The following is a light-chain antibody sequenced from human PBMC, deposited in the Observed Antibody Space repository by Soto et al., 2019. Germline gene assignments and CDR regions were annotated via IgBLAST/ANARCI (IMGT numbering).Light chain of an antibody. CDR3: AVWDGSQNGPV. V-gene: IGLV1-44*01. CDR1: SSNIGSNP. CDR2: SHN. J-gene: IGLJ2*01. Sequence: QSVLTQPPSASGTPGQRVTISCSGSSSNIGSNPVNWYQQLPGTAPKLLIYSHNQRPLGVPDRFSGSKSGTSASLAIRGLQSDDEADYYCAVWDGSQNGPVFGGETKVTVL.